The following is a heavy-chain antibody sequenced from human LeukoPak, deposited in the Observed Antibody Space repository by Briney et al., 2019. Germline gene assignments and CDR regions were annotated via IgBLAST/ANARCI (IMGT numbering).Heavy chain of an antibody. Sequence: GVLRLSCAASGFTFSDHNIYWIRQAPGKGLEWIGRSRSKVNSYTTDYAASVRDRFTISRDESKSSAFLRMNSLKTEDTAVYYCAWGDAYCSGDCFSDWGQGTLVTVSA. CDR2: SRSKVNSYTT. CDR1: GFTFSDHN. V-gene: IGHV3-72*01. D-gene: IGHD2-21*02. CDR3: AWGDAYCSGDCFSD. J-gene: IGHJ4*02.